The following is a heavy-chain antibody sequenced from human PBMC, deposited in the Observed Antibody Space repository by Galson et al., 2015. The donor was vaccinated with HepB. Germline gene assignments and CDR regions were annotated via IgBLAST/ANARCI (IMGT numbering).Heavy chain of an antibody. CDR1: GYTFTSYG. Sequence: SCKASGYTFTSYGISWVRQAPGQGLEWMGWISAYNGNTNYAQKLQGRVTMTTDTSTNTAYMELRSLRSDDTAVYYCARAATKLTPFDNWGQGTLVTVSS. CDR2: ISAYNGNT. J-gene: IGHJ4*02. V-gene: IGHV1-18*01. D-gene: IGHD3-16*01. CDR3: ARAATKLTPFDN.